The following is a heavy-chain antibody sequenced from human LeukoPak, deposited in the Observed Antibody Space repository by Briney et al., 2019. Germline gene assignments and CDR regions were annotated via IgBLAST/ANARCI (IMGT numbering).Heavy chain of an antibody. V-gene: IGHV4-59*08. CDR2: IYNTGST. J-gene: IGHJ3*01. D-gene: IGHD3-16*01. Sequence: SETLSLTCTVSGGSISSHYWTWIRQPPGKGLEWIGYIYNTGSTNYNPSLKSRVTISLDTSKNQFSLKLTSVTAADTAIYFCARDDYGVFDAFDVWAKGQWSPSLQ. CDR3: ARDDYGVFDAFDV. CDR1: GGSISSHY.